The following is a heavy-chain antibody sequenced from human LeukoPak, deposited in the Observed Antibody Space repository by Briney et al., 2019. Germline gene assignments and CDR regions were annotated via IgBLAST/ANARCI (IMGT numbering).Heavy chain of an antibody. CDR3: AKAIYVWGSYGGGIDY. D-gene: IGHD3-16*01. Sequence: GGSLRLSCAASGFTFSSYSMNWVRQAPGKVLEWVSSISSSSSYIYYADSVKGRFTISRDNAKNSLYLQMNSLRAEDTAVYYCAKAIYVWGSYGGGIDYWGQGTLVTVSS. J-gene: IGHJ4*02. CDR2: ISSSSSYI. CDR1: GFTFSSYS. V-gene: IGHV3-21*01.